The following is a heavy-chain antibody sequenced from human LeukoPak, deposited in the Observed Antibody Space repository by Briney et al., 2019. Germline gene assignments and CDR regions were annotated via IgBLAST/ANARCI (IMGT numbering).Heavy chain of an antibody. V-gene: IGHV5-51*01. D-gene: IGHD7-27*01. CDR1: GYSFTSYW. J-gene: IGHJ3*02. CDR3: AGAVNGGLPAPLSWYAFDI. Sequence: GESLQISCKGSGYSFTSYWIGWVRQMPGKGREWMGIIFPGDSDTRYSPSFQGQVPISADKSISTAYLQWSSLKASDTAMYNCAGAVNGGLPAPLSWYAFDIWGQGTMVTVSS. CDR2: IFPGDSDT.